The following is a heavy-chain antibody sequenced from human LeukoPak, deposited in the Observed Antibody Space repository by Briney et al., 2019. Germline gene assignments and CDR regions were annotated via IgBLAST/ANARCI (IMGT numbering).Heavy chain of an antibody. D-gene: IGHD6-13*01. J-gene: IGHJ4*02. CDR2: IYHSGST. V-gene: IGHV4-4*02. Sequence: PSGTLSLTCAVSGGSISSSNWWTWVRQPPGKGLEWIGEIYHSGSTNYNPSLKSRVTISIDKSKNQFSLKLSSVTPADTGVDYCARVTFPYSSKYYYFYYLGQGTLVTVSS. CDR3: ARVTFPYSSKYYYFYY. CDR1: GGSISSSNW.